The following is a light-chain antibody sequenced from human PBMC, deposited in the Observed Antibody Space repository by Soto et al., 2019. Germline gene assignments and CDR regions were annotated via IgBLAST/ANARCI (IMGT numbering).Light chain of an antibody. CDR1: QYVSSH. V-gene: IGKV3-15*01. CDR3: PQYYDWSLS. Sequence: EIVMTQSPATLSVSPGERATLSCTAGQYVSSHLAWYQQKPGQTPRLLIYGASTRAPGIPARFTGSGSGTEFTLTISSLQSEDFALYCCPQYYDWSLSFGGGTKVEIE. J-gene: IGKJ4*01. CDR2: GAS.